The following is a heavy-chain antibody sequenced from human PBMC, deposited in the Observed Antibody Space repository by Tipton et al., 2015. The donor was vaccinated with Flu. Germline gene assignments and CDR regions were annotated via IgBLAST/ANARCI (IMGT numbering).Heavy chain of an antibody. CDR2: INSDGSST. V-gene: IGHV3-74*01. J-gene: IGHJ6*02. CDR3: ARDGDIVVVPAAIRYYYGMDV. CDR1: GFTFSSYW. D-gene: IGHD2-2*01. Sequence: SLRLSCAASGFTFSSYWMHWVRQAPGEGLVWVSRINSDGSSTSYADSVKGRFTISRDNAKNTLYLQMNSLRAEDTAVYYCARDGDIVVVPAAIRYYYGMDVWGQGTTVTVSS.